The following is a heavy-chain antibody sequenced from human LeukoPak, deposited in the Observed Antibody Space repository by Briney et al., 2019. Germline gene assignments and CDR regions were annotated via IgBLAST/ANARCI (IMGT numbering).Heavy chain of an antibody. CDR2: FDPEDGET. CDR3: ARGGSGSYFRNDY. CDR1: GYTLTELS. J-gene: IGHJ4*02. Sequence: ASVKVSCKVSGYTLTELSMHWVRQAPGKGLEWMGGFDPEDGETIYAQKFQGRVTITADKSTSTAYMELSSLRSEDTAVYYCARGGSGSYFRNDYWGQGTLVTVSS. D-gene: IGHD3-10*01. V-gene: IGHV1-24*01.